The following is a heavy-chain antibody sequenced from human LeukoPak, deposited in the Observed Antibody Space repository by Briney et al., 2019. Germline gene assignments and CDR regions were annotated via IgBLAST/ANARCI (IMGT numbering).Heavy chain of an antibody. V-gene: IGHV3-30-3*01. CDR1: GFTFNTYG. D-gene: IGHD3-22*01. CDR2: ISFDGSNK. Sequence: GRSLRLSCAGSGFTFNTYGMHWVRQAPGKGLEWVALISFDGSNKYYADSVKGRFTISRDNSKNTLYLQMSSLRPEDTAVFYCARQYYDSDGFSLFGYWGQGTLVTVSS. CDR3: ARQYYDSDGFSLFGY. J-gene: IGHJ4*02.